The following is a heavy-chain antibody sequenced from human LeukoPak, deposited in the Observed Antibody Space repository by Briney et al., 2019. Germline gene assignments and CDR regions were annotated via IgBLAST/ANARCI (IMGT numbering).Heavy chain of an antibody. CDR1: EVTVTNNY. CDR2: IYPGGNI. V-gene: IGHV3-53*05. Sequence: GGSLRLSCAASEVTVTNNYMSWVRQAPGKGLQWVSVIYPGGNIYYADSVKGRFTISRDSSKNTLYLQMNSLRAEDTAVYYCAKDLRSSADSKMGAADYWGQGTLVTVSS. J-gene: IGHJ4*02. CDR3: AKDLRSSADSKMGAADY. D-gene: IGHD1-26*01.